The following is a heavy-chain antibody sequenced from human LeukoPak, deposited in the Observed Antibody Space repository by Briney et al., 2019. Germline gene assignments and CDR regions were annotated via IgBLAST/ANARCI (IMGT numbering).Heavy chain of an antibody. Sequence: SETLSLACTVSGGSISSSSYYWGWIRQPPGKGLEWIVSIYYSGSTYYNPSLKSRVTISVDTSKNQFSLKLSSVTAADTAVYYCARVRAAGSFRVLRSPPNWFDPWGQGTLVTVSS. J-gene: IGHJ5*02. V-gene: IGHV4-39*07. D-gene: IGHD3-16*02. CDR2: IYYSGST. CDR3: ARVRAAGSFRVLRSPPNWFDP. CDR1: GGSISSSSYY.